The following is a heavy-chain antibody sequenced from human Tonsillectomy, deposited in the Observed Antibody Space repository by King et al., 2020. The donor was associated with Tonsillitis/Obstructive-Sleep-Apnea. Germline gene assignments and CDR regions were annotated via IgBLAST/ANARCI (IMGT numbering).Heavy chain of an antibody. CDR1: GGSFSGSY. Sequence: VQLPQRGAGLLKPSETLSLTCAVYGGSFSGSYWSWIRQSPGKGLDWIGEINHGGSTNYDPFLKSRVTISVDTSKNQFSLILSSVTAADTAVYYCARGAGDYGDAFDIWGQGTVVSVSS. V-gene: IGHV4-34*01. CDR3: ARGAGDYGDAFDI. CDR2: INHGGST. D-gene: IGHD4-17*01. J-gene: IGHJ3*02.